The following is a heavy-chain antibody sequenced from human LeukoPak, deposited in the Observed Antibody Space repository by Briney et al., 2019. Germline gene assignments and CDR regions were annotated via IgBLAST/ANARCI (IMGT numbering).Heavy chain of an antibody. CDR2: ISAYNGNT. CDR1: GYTFTSYG. J-gene: IGHJ5*02. CDR3: ARVVGVLWFGELFGDNWFDP. Sequence: ASVKVSCTASGYTFTSYGISWVRQAPGQGLEWMGWISAYNGNTNYAQKLQGRVTMATDTSTSTAYMELRSLRSDDTAVYYCARVVGVLWFGELFGDNWFDPWGQGTLVTVSS. V-gene: IGHV1-18*01. D-gene: IGHD3-10*01.